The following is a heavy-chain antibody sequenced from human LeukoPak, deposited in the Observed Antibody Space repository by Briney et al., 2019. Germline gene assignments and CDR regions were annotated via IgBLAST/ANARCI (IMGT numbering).Heavy chain of an antibody. D-gene: IGHD6-13*01. Sequence: KSSETLSLTCTVSGGSINNYYWNWIRQPPGKGLEWIGYIYYSGSTNYNPSLKSRVTISVDTSKNQFSLKLSSVTAADTAVFYCARGSRQDTLDAFDIWGQGIMVTVSS. CDR1: GGSINNYY. CDR2: IYYSGST. V-gene: IGHV4-59*01. CDR3: ARGSRQDTLDAFDI. J-gene: IGHJ3*02.